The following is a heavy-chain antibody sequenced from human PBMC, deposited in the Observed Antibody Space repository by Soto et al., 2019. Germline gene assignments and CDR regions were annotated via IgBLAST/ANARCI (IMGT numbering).Heavy chain of an antibody. Sequence: EVQLLESGGGLVQPGGSLSLSCAASGFTFNYYAMPWVRQAPGKGLEWVSTISASGGTTYYADSVKGRFTISRDNPKNTLYLQMNSLRAEDTAVYYCAKRGIEVAGKYRWFDPWGQGTLVTVSS. D-gene: IGHD6-19*01. CDR3: AKRGIEVAGKYRWFDP. V-gene: IGHV3-23*01. CDR2: ISASGGTT. CDR1: GFTFNYYA. J-gene: IGHJ5*02.